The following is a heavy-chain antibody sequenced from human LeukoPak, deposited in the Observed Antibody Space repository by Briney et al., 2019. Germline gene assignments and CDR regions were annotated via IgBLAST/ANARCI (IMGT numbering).Heavy chain of an antibody. D-gene: IGHD2-15*01. Sequence: PSETLSLTCTVSGGSVSSGSYYWSWIRQPPGKGLEWIGYIYYSGSTNYNPSLKSRVTISVDTSKNQFSLKLSSVTAADTAVYYCARVAVVVVAATGGLLGYFDYWGQGTLVAVSS. CDR1: GGSVSSGSYY. V-gene: IGHV4-61*01. CDR3: ARVAVVVVAATGGLLGYFDY. J-gene: IGHJ4*02. CDR2: IYYSGST.